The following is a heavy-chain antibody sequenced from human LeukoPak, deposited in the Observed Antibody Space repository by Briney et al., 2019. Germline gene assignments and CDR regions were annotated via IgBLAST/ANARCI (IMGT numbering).Heavy chain of an antibody. V-gene: IGHV4-39*01. CDR2: IYYSGST. D-gene: IGHD6-13*01. Sequence: SETLSLTCAVSGGSMSTSTYYWGWIRQPPGKGLEWIGNIYYSGSTDSVTTYYNPSLKSRIIISVDTSKNQFSLKLSSVTAADTAIYYCVISSRLNGFDFWGQGTLGIVSS. CDR3: VISSRLNGFDF. J-gene: IGHJ5*01. CDR1: GGSMSTSTYY.